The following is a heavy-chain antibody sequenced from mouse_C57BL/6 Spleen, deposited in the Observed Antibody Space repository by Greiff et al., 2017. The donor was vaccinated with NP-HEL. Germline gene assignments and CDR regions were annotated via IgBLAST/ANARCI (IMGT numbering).Heavy chain of an antibody. CDR3: ASLTGY. Sequence: EVMLVESGGGLVKPGGSLKLSCAASGFTFSDYGMHWVRQAPERGLEWVAYISSGSSTIYYADTVKGRVTISRDNAKNTLFLQMTSLRSEDTAIYYCASLTGYWGQGTTLTVSS. D-gene: IGHD1-1*01. CDR1: GFTFSDYG. CDR2: ISSGSSTI. J-gene: IGHJ2*01. V-gene: IGHV5-17*01.